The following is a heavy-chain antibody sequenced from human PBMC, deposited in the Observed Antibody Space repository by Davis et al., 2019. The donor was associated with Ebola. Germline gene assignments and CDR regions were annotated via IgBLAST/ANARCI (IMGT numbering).Heavy chain of an antibody. V-gene: IGHV1-69*05. J-gene: IGHJ6*02. CDR1: GGTFSSYA. D-gene: IGHD1-7*01. CDR3: AREGWNYVRGPYYYYYGMDV. CDR2: IIPIFGTA. Sequence: AASVKVSCKASGGTFSSYAISWVRQAPGQGLEWMGGIIPIFGTANYAQKLQGRVTMTTETSTSTAYMELRSLRSDDTAVYYCAREGWNYVRGPYYYYYGMDVWGQGTTVTVSS.